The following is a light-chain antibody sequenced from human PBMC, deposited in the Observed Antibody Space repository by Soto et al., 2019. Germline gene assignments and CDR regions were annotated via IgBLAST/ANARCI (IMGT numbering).Light chain of an antibody. CDR2: DAS. V-gene: IGKV1-5*01. CDR3: QQYNSYSRR. J-gene: IGKJ1*01. Sequence: DIQMTQSPSTLSASVGDRVTITCGASQSISSWLAWYQQKPGKAPKLLIYDASSLESGVPSRFSGSGSGTEFTLTISSLQPDDFATYYCQQYNSYSRRFGQGTKVDIK. CDR1: QSISSW.